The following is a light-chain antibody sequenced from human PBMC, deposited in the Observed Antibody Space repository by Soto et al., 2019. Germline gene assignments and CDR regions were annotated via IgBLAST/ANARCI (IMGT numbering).Light chain of an antibody. CDR2: GAS. V-gene: IGKV3-20*01. CDR3: QQYDSSPVT. CDR1: QSVSSSY. Sequence: EIVLTQSPGTLSLSPGERATLSCRASQSVSSSYLAWYQQKPGQAPRLLIYGASSRATGIPDRFSGSGSGTDSTLTISRLEPEDFAVYYCQQYDSSPVTFGPGTKVDIK. J-gene: IGKJ3*01.